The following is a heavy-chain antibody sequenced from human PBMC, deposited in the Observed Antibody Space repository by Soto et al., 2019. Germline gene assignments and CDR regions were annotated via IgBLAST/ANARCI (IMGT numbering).Heavy chain of an antibody. Sequence: GLDLEWLALIYWDDDKRYSPSLKSRLTITKDTSKNQVVLTMTNMDPVDTATYYCAHMRGIMDVWGKGITVTVSS. CDR3: AHMRGIMDV. V-gene: IGHV2-5*02. D-gene: IGHD6-13*01. J-gene: IGHJ6*03. CDR2: IYWDDDK.